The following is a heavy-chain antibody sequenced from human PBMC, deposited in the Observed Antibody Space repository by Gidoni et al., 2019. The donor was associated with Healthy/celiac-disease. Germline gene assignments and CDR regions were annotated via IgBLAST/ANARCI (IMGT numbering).Heavy chain of an antibody. Sequence: EVQLVEHGGGLVKPGGPLRLYCAASGFNFSSYSMNWVRQAPGKGLEWVSSISSSSSYIYYSDSVKVRFTISRDNAKNSLYLQMNSLRAEDTAVYYCARREYYFDYWGQGTLVTVSS. J-gene: IGHJ4*02. CDR1: GFNFSSYS. CDR2: ISSSSSYI. CDR3: ARREYYFDY. D-gene: IGHD3-10*01. V-gene: IGHV3-21*01.